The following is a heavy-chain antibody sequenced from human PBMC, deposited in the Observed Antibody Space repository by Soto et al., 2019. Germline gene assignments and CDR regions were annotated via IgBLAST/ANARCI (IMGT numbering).Heavy chain of an antibody. V-gene: IGHV1-18*04. CDR1: GYTFTSYG. CDR3: ARTTHQNNWFDP. D-gene: IGHD2-2*01. CDR2: ISAYNGNT. Sequence: APVKVSCKASGYTFTSYGISWVRQAPGQGLEWMGWISAYNGNTNYAQKLQGRVTMTTDTSTSTAYMELRSLRSDDAAVYYCARTTHQNNWFDPWGQGTLVTVSS. J-gene: IGHJ5*02.